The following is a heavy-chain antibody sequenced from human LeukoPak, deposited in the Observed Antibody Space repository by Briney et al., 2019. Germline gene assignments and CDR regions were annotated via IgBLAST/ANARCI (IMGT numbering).Heavy chain of an antibody. CDR1: GGTFSSYA. J-gene: IGHJ4*02. CDR2: IIPIFGTA. D-gene: IGHD3-9*01. CDR3: ARARGLRYFDWLLPFDY. V-gene: IGHV1-69*13. Sequence: ASVKVSCKASGGTFSSYAISWMRQAPGQGLEWMGGIIPIFGTANYAQKFQGRVTITADESTSTAYMELSSLRSEDTAVYYCARARGLRYFDWLLPFDYWGQGTLVTVSS.